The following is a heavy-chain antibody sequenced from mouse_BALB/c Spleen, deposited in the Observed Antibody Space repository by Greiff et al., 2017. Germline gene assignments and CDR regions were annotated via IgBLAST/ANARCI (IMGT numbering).Heavy chain of an antibody. D-gene: IGHD2-10*02. V-gene: IGHV1-54*01. CDR3: ARSGYGKRYFDV. J-gene: IGHJ1*01. Sequence: VQLQQSGAELVRPGTSVKVSCKASGYAFTNYLIEWVKQRPGQGLEWIGVINPGSGGTNYNEKFKGKATLTADKSSSTAYMQLSSLTSDDSAVYFCARSGYGKRYFDVWGAGTTVTVSS. CDR2: INPGSGGT. CDR1: GYAFTNYL.